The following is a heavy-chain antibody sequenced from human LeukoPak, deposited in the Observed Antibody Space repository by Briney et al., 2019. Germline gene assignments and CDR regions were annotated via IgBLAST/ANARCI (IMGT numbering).Heavy chain of an antibody. V-gene: IGHV3-7*01. CDR1: GFTFSNYW. CDR2: MKEDGSEI. Sequence: SGGSLRLSCAASGFTFSNYWMTWVRQAPGKGLEWVAYMKEDGSEIYYVDSVKGRFTISRDNAKNSLFLQMNSLRAEDTAVYYCARGVYAFDIWGQGTMVTVSS. CDR3: ARGVYAFDI. J-gene: IGHJ3*02.